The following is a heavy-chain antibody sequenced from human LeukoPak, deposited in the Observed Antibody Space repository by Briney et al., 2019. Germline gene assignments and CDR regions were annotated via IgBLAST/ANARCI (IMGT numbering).Heavy chain of an antibody. Sequence: SETLSLTCTVSGGSISSGGYYWSWIRQHPGKGLEWIGYTYYSGSTYYNPSLKSRVTISVDTSKNQFSLKLSSVTAADTAVYYCARGRYYGSGQENWFDPWGQGTPVTVSS. CDR3: ARGRYYGSGQENWFDP. CDR2: TYYSGST. J-gene: IGHJ5*02. D-gene: IGHD3-10*01. CDR1: GGSISSGGYY. V-gene: IGHV4-31*03.